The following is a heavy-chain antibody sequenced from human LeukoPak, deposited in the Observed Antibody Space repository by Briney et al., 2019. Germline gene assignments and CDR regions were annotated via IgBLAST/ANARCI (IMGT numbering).Heavy chain of an antibody. CDR1: GFTFSSYA. Sequence: GRSLRLSCAASGFTFSSYAMHWVRQAPGKGLEWVAVISYDGSNKYYADSVKGRFTISRDNSKNTLYLQMSSLRAEDTAVYYCARDPVGDNQSKYRNRGPAFDYWGQGTLVTVSS. V-gene: IGHV3-30-3*01. CDR3: ARDPVGDNQSKYRNRGPAFDY. CDR2: ISYDGSNK. J-gene: IGHJ4*02. D-gene: IGHD2/OR15-2a*01.